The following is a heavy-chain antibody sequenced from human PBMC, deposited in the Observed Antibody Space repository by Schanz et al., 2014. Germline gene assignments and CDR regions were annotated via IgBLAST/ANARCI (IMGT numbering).Heavy chain of an antibody. D-gene: IGHD3-9*01. CDR2: ISYDGSNK. V-gene: IGHV3-30*18. J-gene: IGHJ4*02. Sequence: VQLVESGGGLVQPGGSLRLSCSASGFSFSSYSMNWVRQAPGKGLEWVAVISYDGSNKYYADSVKGRFTISRDNAKNTLYLQMNSLRAEDTAVYYCAKQIHYDILTVTRNWGQGTLVTVSS. CDR1: GFSFSSYS. CDR3: AKQIHYDILTVTRN.